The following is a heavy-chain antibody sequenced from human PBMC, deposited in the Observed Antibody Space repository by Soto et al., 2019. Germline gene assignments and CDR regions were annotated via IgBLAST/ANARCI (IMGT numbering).Heavy chain of an antibody. Sequence: EVQLLESGGGLVQPGGSLRLSCAASGFTFSSYAMSWVRQAPGKGLEWVSAISGSGGSTYYADSVKGRFTISRDNSKNTLYLQMNSLRAEDTAVYYCAGGGGIAARKTKNDLYWGQGTLVTVSS. CDR1: GFTFSSYA. V-gene: IGHV3-23*01. J-gene: IGHJ4*02. CDR2: ISGSGGST. D-gene: IGHD6-6*01. CDR3: AGGGGIAARKTKNDLY.